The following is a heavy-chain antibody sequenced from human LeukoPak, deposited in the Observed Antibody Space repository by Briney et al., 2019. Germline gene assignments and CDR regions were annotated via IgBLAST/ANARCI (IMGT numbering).Heavy chain of an antibody. CDR2: ISWSSGSI. D-gene: IGHD6-6*01. CDR1: GFIFDDYA. V-gene: IGHV3-9*01. CDR3: AKDRDYSSSGASVDY. Sequence: PGGSLRLSCAASGFIFDDYAMHWVRQAPGKGLEWVSGISWSSGSIGYADSVKGRFTISRDNAKNSLYLQMNSLRAEDTALYYCAKDRDYSSSGASVDYWGQGTLVTVSS. J-gene: IGHJ4*02.